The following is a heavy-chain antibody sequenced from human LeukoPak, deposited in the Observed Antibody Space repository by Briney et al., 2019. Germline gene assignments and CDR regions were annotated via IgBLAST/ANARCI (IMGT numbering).Heavy chain of an antibody. J-gene: IGHJ4*02. CDR3: TKDMMSGDGDYVFDY. V-gene: IGHV3-9*01. CDR2: INWNSGHI. CDR1: GFTFDDYA. D-gene: IGHD4-17*01. Sequence: GGSLRLSCAASGFTFDDYAMHWVWQTPGKGLEWVSTINWNSGHIDYADSVRGRFTISRDNAKNSLYLQMNSLRAEDSALYYCTKDMMSGDGDYVFDYWGRGTLVTVSS.